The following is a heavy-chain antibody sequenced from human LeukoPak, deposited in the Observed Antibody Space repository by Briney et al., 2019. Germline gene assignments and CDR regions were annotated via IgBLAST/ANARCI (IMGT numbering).Heavy chain of an antibody. Sequence: SETLSFTCTVSGGSISSSSYYWGWIRQPPGKGLEWIGSIYYSGSTYYNPSLKSRVTISVDTSKNQFSLKLSSVTAADTAVYYCARHAKERRALVGAIDYWGQGTLVTVSS. CDR2: IYYSGST. D-gene: IGHD1-26*01. CDR3: ARHAKERRALVGAIDY. V-gene: IGHV4-39*01. J-gene: IGHJ4*02. CDR1: GGSISSSSYY.